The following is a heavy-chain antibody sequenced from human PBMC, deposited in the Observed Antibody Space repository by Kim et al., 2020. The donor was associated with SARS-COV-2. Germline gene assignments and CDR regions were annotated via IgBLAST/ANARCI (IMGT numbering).Heavy chain of an antibody. Sequence: SETLSLTCTVSGGSISSGGYYWSWIRQHPGKGLEWIGYIYYSGSTYYNPSLKSRVTISVDTSKNQFSLKLSSVTAADTAVYYCARKAAASGYGMDVWGQGTTVTVSS. CDR3: ARKAAASGYGMDV. V-gene: IGHV4-31*03. D-gene: IGHD6-13*01. CDR2: IYYSGST. CDR1: GGSISSGGYY. J-gene: IGHJ6*02.